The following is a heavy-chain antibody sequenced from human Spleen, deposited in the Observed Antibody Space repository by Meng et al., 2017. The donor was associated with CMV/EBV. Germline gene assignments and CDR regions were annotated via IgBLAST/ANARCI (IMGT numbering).Heavy chain of an antibody. CDR3: AKSVVPAAIWFDP. CDR2: ISGSGGST. D-gene: IGHD2-2*01. J-gene: IGHJ5*02. Sequence: AASGFSVSSYAMRWVRQAPGKGLEWVSAISGSGGSTYYADSVTGRFTISRDNSKNTLYLQMNSLRAEDTAVYYCAKSVVPAAIWFDPWGQGTLVTVSS. CDR1: GFSVSSYA. V-gene: IGHV3-23*01.